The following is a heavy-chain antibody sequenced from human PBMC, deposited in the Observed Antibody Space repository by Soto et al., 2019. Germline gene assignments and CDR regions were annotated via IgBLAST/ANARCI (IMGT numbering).Heavy chain of an antibody. Sequence: WSCILQQQRKGLEWIGEINHSGSTNYNPSLKSRVTISVDTSKNQFSLKLSSVTAADTAVYYCARGPTCCGWGTCWAHGMDVCG. CDR3: ARGPTCCGWGTCWAHGMDV. CDR2: INHSGST. V-gene: IGHV4-34*01. D-gene: IGHD3-10*01. J-gene: IGHJ6*02.